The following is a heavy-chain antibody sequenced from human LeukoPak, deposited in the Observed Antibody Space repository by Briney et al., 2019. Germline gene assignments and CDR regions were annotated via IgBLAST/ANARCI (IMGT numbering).Heavy chain of an antibody. D-gene: IGHD6-13*01. V-gene: IGHV4-4*02. J-gene: IGHJ6*02. CDR3: ARGGAAAGTGGGYGMDV. Sequence: PSETLSLACAVSGGSISSSNWRSWVRQPPGKGLEWIGEIYHSGSTNYNPSLKSRVTISVDKSKNQFSLKLSSVTAADTAVYYCARGGAAAGTGGGYGMDVWGQGTTVTVSS. CDR2: IYHSGST. CDR1: GGSISSSNW.